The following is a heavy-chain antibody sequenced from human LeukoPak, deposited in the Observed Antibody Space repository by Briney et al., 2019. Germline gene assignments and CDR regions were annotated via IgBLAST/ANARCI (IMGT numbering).Heavy chain of an antibody. CDR1: GYTFTDYY. V-gene: IGHV1-2*02. D-gene: IGHD3-9*01. Sequence: ASVTVSCKASGYTFTDYYMHWVRQAPGQGLEWMGWISPNSGSTNYAQKFQGRVTMTRDTSISTAHMELSRLRSDDTAIYYCAREYYDILTGYPLFDYWGQGTLVTVSS. CDR2: ISPNSGST. J-gene: IGHJ4*02. CDR3: AREYYDILTGYPLFDY.